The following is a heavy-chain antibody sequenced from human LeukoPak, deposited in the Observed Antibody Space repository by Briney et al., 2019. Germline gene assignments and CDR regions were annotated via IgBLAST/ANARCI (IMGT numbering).Heavy chain of an antibody. CDR1: GGSITSISHH. J-gene: IGHJ6*02. CDR3: ARDVVVVPAAIHYGMDV. CDR2: TYYSTST. D-gene: IGHD2-2*01. V-gene: IGHV4-39*02. Sequence: SETLSLTCTVSGGSITSISHHWGWIRQPPGKGLEWIGSTYYSTSTQYNPSLKSRVTISVDTSKNQFSLKLSSVTAADTAVYYCARDVVVVPAAIHYGMDVWGQGTTVTVSS.